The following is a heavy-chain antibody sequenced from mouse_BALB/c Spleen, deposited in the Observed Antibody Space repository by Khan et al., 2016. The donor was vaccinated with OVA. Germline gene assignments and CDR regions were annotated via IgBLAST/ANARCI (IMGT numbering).Heavy chain of an antibody. J-gene: IGHJ3*01. V-gene: IGHV1-4*01. D-gene: IGHD2-14*01. CDR1: GYTFTSYT. CDR2: INPSNGYT. Sequence: QVQLKQSGAELARPGASVKMSCKASGYTFTSYTIHWIKKRPGQGLEWIGYINPSNGYTNYTQKFKDKATLTTDTSSTTAYLQLSSLTSDDSAVYNCVRDGAYHRNDGWFAYWGQGTLVTVSA. CDR3: VRDGAYHRNDGWFAY.